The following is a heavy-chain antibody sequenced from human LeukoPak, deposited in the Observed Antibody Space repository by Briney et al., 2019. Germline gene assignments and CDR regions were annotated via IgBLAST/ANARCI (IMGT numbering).Heavy chain of an antibody. CDR2: IYYSGST. Sequence: SETLSLTCTGSGGSISSYYWSWIRQPPGKGLEWIGYIYYSGSTNYNPSLKSRVTISVDTSKNQFSLKLSSVTAADTALYYCARSRGYFDYWGQGTLVTVSS. CDR1: GGSISSYY. CDR3: ARSRGYFDY. J-gene: IGHJ4*02. D-gene: IGHD6-13*01. V-gene: IGHV4-59*01.